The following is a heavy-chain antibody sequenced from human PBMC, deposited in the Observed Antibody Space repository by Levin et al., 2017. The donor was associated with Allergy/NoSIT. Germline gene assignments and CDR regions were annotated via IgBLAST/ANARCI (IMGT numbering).Heavy chain of an antibody. CDR1: GFTFSSYS. J-gene: IGHJ4*02. CDR3: ARAPAYDYIWGSYRCPPPDY. Sequence: GGSLRLSCAASGFTFSSYSMNWVRQAPGKGLEWVSSISSSSSYIYYADSVKGRFTISRDNAKNSLYLQMNSLRAEDTAVYYCARAPAYDYIWGSYRCPPPDYWGQGTLVTVSS. D-gene: IGHD3-16*02. CDR2: ISSSSSYI. V-gene: IGHV3-21*01.